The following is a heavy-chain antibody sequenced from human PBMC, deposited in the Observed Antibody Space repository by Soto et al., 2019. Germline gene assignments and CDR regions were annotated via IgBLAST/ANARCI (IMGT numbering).Heavy chain of an antibody. CDR2: ISYDGSNK. Sequence: QVQLVESGGGVVQPGRSLRLSCAASGFTFSSYGMHWVRQAPGKGLEWVAGISYDGSNKYYADSVKGRFTIARDNSKNTLYLQMNSLRAEDTAVYYFAKDGITGTAAAFDYWGQGTLVTVSS. CDR1: GFTFSSYG. CDR3: AKDGITGTAAAFDY. D-gene: IGHD1-20*01. V-gene: IGHV3-30*18. J-gene: IGHJ4*02.